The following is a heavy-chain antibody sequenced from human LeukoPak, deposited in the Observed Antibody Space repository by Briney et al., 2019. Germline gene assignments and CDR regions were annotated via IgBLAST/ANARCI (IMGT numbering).Heavy chain of an antibody. Sequence: PGGSLRLSCAASGFTFSSYGMHWVRQAPGKGLEWVAVIWYDGSNKYYADSVKGRFTISRDNSKNTLFLQMNSLRAEDTAVYYCAKPSVSSGWYDLNYFDYWGQGTLVTVSS. CDR3: AKPSVSSGWYDLNYFDY. D-gene: IGHD6-19*01. V-gene: IGHV3-30*02. CDR1: GFTFSSYG. J-gene: IGHJ4*02. CDR2: IWYDGSNK.